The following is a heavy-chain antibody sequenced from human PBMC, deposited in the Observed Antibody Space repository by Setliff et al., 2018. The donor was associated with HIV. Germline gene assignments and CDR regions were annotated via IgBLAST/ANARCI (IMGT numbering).Heavy chain of an antibody. D-gene: IGHD2-21*01. CDR1: GASISSNSYY. CDR3: ASISVNPTYPDY. CDR2: IYYNGNT. J-gene: IGHJ4*02. V-gene: IGHV4-39*07. Sequence: SETLSLTCSVSGASISSNSYYWGWIRQPPGKGLEWVGSIYYNGNTFYNQSLQSRVTISVDTSKNQFSLKLSSVTAADTAVYYCASISVNPTYPDYWGQGTLVTVSS.